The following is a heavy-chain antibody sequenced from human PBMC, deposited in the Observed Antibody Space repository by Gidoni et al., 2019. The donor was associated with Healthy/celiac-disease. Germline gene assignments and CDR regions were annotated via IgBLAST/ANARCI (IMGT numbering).Heavy chain of an antibody. CDR2: IYYSGST. Sequence: QVQLQESGPGLVKPSQTLSLTCTVSGGSISRGDYYWSWIRQPPGKGLEWIGYIYYSGSTYYNPSLKSRVTISVDTSKNQFSLKLSSVTAADTAVYYCARSFRHLYDYVWGSYRSYYFDYWGQGTLVTVSS. D-gene: IGHD3-16*02. J-gene: IGHJ4*02. CDR3: ARSFRHLYDYVWGSYRSYYFDY. CDR1: GGSISRGDYY. V-gene: IGHV4-30-4*01.